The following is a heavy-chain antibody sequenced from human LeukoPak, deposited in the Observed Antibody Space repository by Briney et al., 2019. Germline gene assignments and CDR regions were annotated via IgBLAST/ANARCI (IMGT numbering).Heavy chain of an antibody. J-gene: IGHJ4*02. CDR2: ISSSGSTI. D-gene: IGHD6-6*01. CDR1: GFTFSSYE. CDR3: ASPLGVAAHSLRPDY. Sequence: GGSLRLSSAASGFTFSSYEMNWVRQAPGKGLEWVSYISSSGSTIYYADSVKGRFTISRDNAKNSLYLQMNSLRAEDTAVYYCASPLGVAAHSLRPDYWGQGTLVTVSS. V-gene: IGHV3-48*03.